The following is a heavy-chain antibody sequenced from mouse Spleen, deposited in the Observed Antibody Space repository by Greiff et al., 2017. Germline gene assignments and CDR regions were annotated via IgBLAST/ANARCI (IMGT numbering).Heavy chain of an antibody. CDR1: GYAFSSSW. J-gene: IGHJ4*01. V-gene: IGHV1-82*01. Sequence: VQLQQSGPELVKPGASVKISCKASGYAFSSSWMNWVKQRPGKGLEWIGRIYPGDGDTNYNGKFKGKATLTADKSSSTAYMQLSSLTSEDSAVYFCARGMIPYAMDYWGQGTSVTVSS. D-gene: IGHD2-4*01. CDR3: ARGMIPYAMDY. CDR2: IYPGDGDT.